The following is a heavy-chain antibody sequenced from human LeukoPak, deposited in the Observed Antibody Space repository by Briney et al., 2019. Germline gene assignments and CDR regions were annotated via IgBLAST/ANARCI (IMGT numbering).Heavy chain of an antibody. V-gene: IGHV4-31*03. CDR2: IYYSGST. Sequence: RPSETLSLTCTVSGGSISSGGYYWSWIRQHPGKGLEWIGYIYYSGSTYYNPSLKSRVTISVDTSKNQFSLKLSSVTAADTAVYYCARVGIPYYGSGSYFYWGQGTLVTVSS. CDR3: ARVGIPYYGSGSYFY. J-gene: IGHJ4*02. D-gene: IGHD3-10*01. CDR1: GGSISSGGYY.